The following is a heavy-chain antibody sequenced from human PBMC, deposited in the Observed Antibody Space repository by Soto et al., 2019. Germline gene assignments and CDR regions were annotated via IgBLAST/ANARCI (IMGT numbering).Heavy chain of an antibody. CDR1: GGSFSGYY. CDR2: INHSGST. J-gene: IGHJ6*02. V-gene: IGHV4-34*01. Sequence: SETLSLTCAVYGGSFSGYYCSWIRQPPGKGLEWIGEINHSGSTNYNPSLKSRVTISVDTSKNQFSLKLSSVTAADTAVYYCARRRIAVAGTRWLDYYYYYGMDVWGQGTTVTVSS. D-gene: IGHD6-19*01. CDR3: ARRRIAVAGTRWLDYYYYYGMDV.